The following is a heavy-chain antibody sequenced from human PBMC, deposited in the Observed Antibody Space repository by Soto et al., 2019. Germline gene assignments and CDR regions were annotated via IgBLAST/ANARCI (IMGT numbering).Heavy chain of an antibody. CDR2: IFYSGNT. Sequence: QVQLQESGPGLVRPSQTLSLTCTVSGGSISNGGFYWSWIRQRPGKGLEWIGNIFYSGNTDYNPSLKSRVTISIDPSRNQFSLKLNSVTAADTSVYYCAGHRRSVWGSYRPPFDYWGQETLVTVSS. V-gene: IGHV4-31*03. CDR3: AGHRRSVWGSYRPPFDY. D-gene: IGHD3-16*02. CDR1: GGSISNGGFY. J-gene: IGHJ4*02.